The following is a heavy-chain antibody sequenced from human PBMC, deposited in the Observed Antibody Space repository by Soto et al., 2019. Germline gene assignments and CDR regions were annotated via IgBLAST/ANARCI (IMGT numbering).Heavy chain of an antibody. CDR3: ARVRHYSNDAFDI. J-gene: IGHJ3*02. Sequence: GGSLRLSCAASGFTFSSYWMSWVRQAPGKGLEWVANIKQDGSEKYYVDSVKGRFTISRDNAKNSLYLQMNSLRAEDTAVYYCARVRHYSNDAFDIWGQGTMVTLSS. CDR2: IKQDGSEK. CDR1: GFTFSSYW. V-gene: IGHV3-7*01. D-gene: IGHD4-4*01.